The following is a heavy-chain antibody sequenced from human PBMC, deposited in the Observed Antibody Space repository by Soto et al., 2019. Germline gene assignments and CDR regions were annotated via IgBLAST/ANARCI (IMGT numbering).Heavy chain of an antibody. Sequence: GGSLRLSCAASGFTFSSYEMNWVRQAPGKGLEWVSYISSGGTTIYYADSVKGRFTISRDNAKNSLDLQMNSLRADDTAIYYCARALDFWSGYLSDWGQGTLVTVS. CDR3: ARALDFWSGYLSD. J-gene: IGHJ4*02. CDR2: ISSGGTTI. CDR1: GFTFSSYE. D-gene: IGHD3-3*01. V-gene: IGHV3-48*03.